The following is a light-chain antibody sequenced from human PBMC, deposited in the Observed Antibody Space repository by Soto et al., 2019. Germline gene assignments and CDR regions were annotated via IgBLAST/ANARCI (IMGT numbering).Light chain of an antibody. J-gene: IGKJ3*01. CDR2: AAS. Sequence: TQSPSSLSASVGDRVTITCRASQSISSFLNWYQQKPGKAPKLLIYAASSLHSGVPSRFSGSGSGTDFTLTISSLQPEDFATYYCQQSSSTPLTFGPGTKVDIK. V-gene: IGKV1-39*01. CDR1: QSISSF. CDR3: QQSSSTPLT.